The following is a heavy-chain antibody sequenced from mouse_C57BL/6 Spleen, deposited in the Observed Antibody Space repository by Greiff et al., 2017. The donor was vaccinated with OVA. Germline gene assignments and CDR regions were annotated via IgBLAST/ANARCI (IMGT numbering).Heavy chain of an antibody. J-gene: IGHJ3*01. CDR1: GYTFTSYW. D-gene: IGHD1-1*01. V-gene: IGHV1-52*01. Sequence: VKLQQPGAELVRPGSSVKLSCKASGYTFTSYWMHWVKQRPIQGLEWIGNIDPSDSETHYNQKFKDKATLTVDKSSSTAYMQLSSLTSEDSAVYYCARGGDYGSSGWFAYWGQGTLVTVSA. CDR3: ARGGDYGSSGWFAY. CDR2: IDPSDSET.